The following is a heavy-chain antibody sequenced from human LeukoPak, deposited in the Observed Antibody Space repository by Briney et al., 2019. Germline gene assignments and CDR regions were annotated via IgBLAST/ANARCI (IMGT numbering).Heavy chain of an antibody. CDR2: ISGSGGST. D-gene: IGHD2-2*02. Sequence: GGSLRLSCAASGFTFSSYAMSWVRQARGKWLEWVSAISGSGGSTYYADSVKGRFTISRDNSKSTLFLQMNSLRPDDTALYYCAKTSDQLLYSKFDFWGQGTLVTVSS. J-gene: IGHJ4*02. CDR3: AKTSDQLLYSKFDF. CDR1: GFTFSSYA. V-gene: IGHV3-23*01.